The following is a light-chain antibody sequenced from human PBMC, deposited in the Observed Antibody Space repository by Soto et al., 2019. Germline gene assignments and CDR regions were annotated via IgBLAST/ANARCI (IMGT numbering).Light chain of an antibody. CDR2: DAS. CDR1: QSISSY. J-gene: IGKJ5*01. V-gene: IGKV3-11*01. Sequence: EIVLTQSPATLSLSPGERATLSCRASQSISSYLAWYQQKPGQAPRLLISDASNRATGIPARFSGSGSGTDFTLIISILAPEDFAVYYCQQRGDWPVTFGQGTRLEIK. CDR3: QQRGDWPVT.